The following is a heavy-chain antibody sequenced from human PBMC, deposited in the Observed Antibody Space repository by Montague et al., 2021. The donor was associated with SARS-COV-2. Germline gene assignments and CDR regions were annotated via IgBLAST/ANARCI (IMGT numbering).Heavy chain of an antibody. V-gene: IGHV4-39*01. CDR1: GGSIRSSSYY. CDR3: ARPASGVGNVFDV. CDR2: IYYSGST. Sequence: SQTLSLTCTVSGGSIRSSSYYWGWIRKPPGKGLEWFGKIYYSGSTYYNPSLKSRVTISVDTSKDQFSLNLNSVTVADTAIYFCARPASGVGNVFDVWGQGTMVNVSS. D-gene: IGHD3-10*01. J-gene: IGHJ3*01.